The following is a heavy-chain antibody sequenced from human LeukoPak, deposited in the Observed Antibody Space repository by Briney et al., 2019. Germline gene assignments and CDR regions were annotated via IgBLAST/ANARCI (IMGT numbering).Heavy chain of an antibody. CDR1: GGSISRYY. V-gene: IGHV4-59*01. J-gene: IGHJ4*02. CDR3: ARDPWYFDY. CDR2: IYYSGST. Sequence: KPWETLSLTCTVSGGSISRYYWSWIRQPPGKGLEWIGYIYYSGSTNYNPSLRGRVTISVDTSKNQFSLKLSSVTASDTAVYYCARDPWYFDYWGQGTLVTVSS.